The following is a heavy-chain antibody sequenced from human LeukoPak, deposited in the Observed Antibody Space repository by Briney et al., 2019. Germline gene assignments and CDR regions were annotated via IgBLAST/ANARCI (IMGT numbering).Heavy chain of an antibody. V-gene: IGHV3-23*01. D-gene: IGHD4-17*01. CDR2: ITGNHGAT. J-gene: IGHJ5*02. CDR1: GFTFSSFA. Sequence: GGSLRLSCAASGFTFSSFAMTWVRQAPGKGLEWVSSITGNHGATYNIDSVKGRFTISRDNSQNTLYLQMNSLRVEDTAVYYCTKDPNGNYVGAFDPWGQGALVTVSS. CDR3: TKDPNGNYVGAFDP.